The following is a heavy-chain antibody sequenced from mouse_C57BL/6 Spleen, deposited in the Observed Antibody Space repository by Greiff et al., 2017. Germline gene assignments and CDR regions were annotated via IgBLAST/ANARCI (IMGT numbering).Heavy chain of an antibody. CDR3: AKEANYYGRSYDYAMDY. CDR1: GFSLTSYG. CDR2: IWGDGST. J-gene: IGHJ4*01. V-gene: IGHV2-3*01. D-gene: IGHD1-1*01. Sequence: VQRVESGPGLVAPSQSLSITCTVSGFSLTSYGVSWVRQPPGKGLEWLGVIWGDGSTNSHSALISRLSISKDNSKSQVFLKLNSLQTDDTATYYCAKEANYYGRSYDYAMDYWGQGTSVTVSS.